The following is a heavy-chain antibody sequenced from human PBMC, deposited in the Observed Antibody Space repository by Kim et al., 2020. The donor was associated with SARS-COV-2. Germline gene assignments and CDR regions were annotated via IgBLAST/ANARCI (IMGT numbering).Heavy chain of an antibody. V-gene: IGHV4-59*01. Sequence: SETLSLTCTVSGGSIITDYWTWIRQPPGKGLEWIGYIYHTGHTNYNPSLKSRVTMSVDTSKNRFFLKLTSVTAADTALYYCARGAGQLGYYFDSWGQGSLVAVSS. CDR3: ARGAGQLGYYFDS. CDR1: GGSIITDY. D-gene: IGHD1-1*01. J-gene: IGHJ4*02. CDR2: IYHTGHT.